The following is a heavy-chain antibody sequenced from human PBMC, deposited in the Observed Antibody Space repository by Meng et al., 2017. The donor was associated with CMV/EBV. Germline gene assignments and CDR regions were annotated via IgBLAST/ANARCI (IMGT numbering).Heavy chain of an antibody. Sequence: SQTLSLTCAAYGGSFSGYYWSWIRQPPGKGLEWIGEINHSGSTNYNPSLKSRVTISVDTSKNQFSLKLSSVTAADTAVYYCASFSSSWLHNYFDYWGQGTLVTVSS. J-gene: IGHJ4*02. CDR3: ASFSSSWLHNYFDY. CDR2: INHSGST. D-gene: IGHD6-13*01. V-gene: IGHV4-34*01. CDR1: GGSFSGYY.